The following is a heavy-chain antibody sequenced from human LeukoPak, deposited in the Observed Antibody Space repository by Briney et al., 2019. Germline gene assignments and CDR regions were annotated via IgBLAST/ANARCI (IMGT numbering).Heavy chain of an antibody. V-gene: IGHV4-59*12. J-gene: IGHJ4*02. CDR2: IYYSGST. Sequence: PSETLSLTCTVSGGSISSYYWSWIRQPPGKGLEWIGYIYYSGSTNYNPSLKSRVTISVDTSKNQFSLKLSSVTAADTAVYYCARPDCSSTSCAFDYWGQGTLVTVSS. D-gene: IGHD2-2*01. CDR3: ARPDCSSTSCAFDY. CDR1: GGSISSYY.